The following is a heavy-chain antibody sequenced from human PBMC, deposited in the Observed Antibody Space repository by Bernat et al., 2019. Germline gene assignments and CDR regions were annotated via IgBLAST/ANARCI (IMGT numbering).Heavy chain of an antibody. CDR1: GYSFTSYW. CDR3: ARPGVPAADYYYYYGMDF. J-gene: IGHJ6*02. Sequence: EVQLVQSGAEVKKPGESLMISGKGSGYSFTSYWFSWVRQMPGKGLEWMGRIDPSDSYTNYSTSFHGHVTISADKTISTAYLQWSSLKASNTAVYYCARPGVPAADYYYYYGMDFWGQGTTVTVSS. CDR2: IDPSDSYT. D-gene: IGHD2-2*01. V-gene: IGHV5-10-1*03.